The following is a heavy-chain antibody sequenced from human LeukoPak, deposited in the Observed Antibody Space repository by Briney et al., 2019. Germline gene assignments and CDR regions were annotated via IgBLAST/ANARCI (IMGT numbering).Heavy chain of an antibody. J-gene: IGHJ4*02. CDR3: AREVRLGELSALDY. CDR2: INPNSGGT. D-gene: IGHD3-16*02. Sequence: ASVKVSCKASGYTFTSYGISWVRQAPGQGLEWMGWINPNSGGTNYVQKFQGRVTMTRDTSISTAYMELSRLRSDDTAVYYCAREVRLGELSALDYWGQGTLVTVSS. V-gene: IGHV1-2*02. CDR1: GYTFTSYG.